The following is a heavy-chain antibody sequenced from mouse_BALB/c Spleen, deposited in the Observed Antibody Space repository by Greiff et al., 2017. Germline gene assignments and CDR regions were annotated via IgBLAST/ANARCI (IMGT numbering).Heavy chain of an antibody. CDR1: GYSITSDYA. CDR3: ARKGGLRSPWFAY. D-gene: IGHD1-1*01. Sequence: EVQLVESGPGLVKPSQSLSLTCTVTGYSITSDYAWNWIRQFPGNKLEWMGYISYSGSTSYNPSLKSRISITRDTSKNQFFLQLNSVTTEDTATYYCARKGGLRSPWFAYWGQGTLVTVSA. V-gene: IGHV3-2*02. CDR2: ISYSGST. J-gene: IGHJ3*01.